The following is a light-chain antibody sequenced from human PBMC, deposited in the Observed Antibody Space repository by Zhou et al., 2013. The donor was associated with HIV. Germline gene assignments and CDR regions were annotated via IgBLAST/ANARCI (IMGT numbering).Light chain of an antibody. Sequence: DIQLTQSPSFLSASIGDRVTITCRASQGISSYLAWYQQKPGKAPKLLLFKASDLEGGVPSRFSGSGSGTEFTLTISSLQPDDVATYYCQQYNTFSPGSYGQGTKLEIK. CDR2: KAS. CDR3: QQYNTFSPGS. J-gene: IGKJ2*03. V-gene: IGKV1-5*03. CDR1: QGISSY.